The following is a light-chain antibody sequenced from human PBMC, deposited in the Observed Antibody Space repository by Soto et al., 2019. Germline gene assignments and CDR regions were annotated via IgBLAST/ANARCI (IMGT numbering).Light chain of an antibody. V-gene: IGLV1-47*01. CDR2: MNN. J-gene: IGLJ2*01. CDR3: AAWDDSLSVL. CDR1: SSNIGSNY. Sequence: QSVLTQPPSASGTPGQRVTISCSGSSSNIGSNYVYWYQQLPGTAPKLLIYMNNQRPSGVPDRFSGSKSGTSASLAISGLRSEDEADYYCAAWDDSLSVLFGGGTKLTVL.